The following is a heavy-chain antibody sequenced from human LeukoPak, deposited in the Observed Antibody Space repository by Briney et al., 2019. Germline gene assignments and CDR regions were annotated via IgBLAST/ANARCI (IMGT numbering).Heavy chain of an antibody. CDR2: IYYSGST. CDR3: ARSYYDSSGYYYPY. D-gene: IGHD3-22*01. J-gene: IGHJ4*02. CDR1: GGSISSYY. V-gene: IGHV4-59*01. Sequence: SETLSLTCTVSGGSISSYYWSWIRQPPGKGLEWIGYIYYSGSTNYNPSLKSRDTISVDTSKNQFSLKLSSVTAADTAVYYCARSYYDSSGYYYPYWGQGTLVTVSS.